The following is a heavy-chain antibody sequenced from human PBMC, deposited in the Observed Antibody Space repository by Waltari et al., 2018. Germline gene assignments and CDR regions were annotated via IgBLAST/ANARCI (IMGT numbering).Heavy chain of an antibody. V-gene: IGHV3-43*01. J-gene: IGHJ4*02. CDR1: GFNFRDYK. CDR3: VKEAAFCGYTNCFFEY. Sequence: EVQLVESGGVGVQPGGSLRLSCAASGFNFRDYKMNWVRQAPGKGLEWVSRMSWDGGSTYYADSVKGRFAISRDNTKKSLYLQMNSLRSEDTAFYYCVKEAAFCGYTNCFFEYWGQGTPVTVSA. D-gene: IGHD2-21*01. CDR2: MSWDGGST.